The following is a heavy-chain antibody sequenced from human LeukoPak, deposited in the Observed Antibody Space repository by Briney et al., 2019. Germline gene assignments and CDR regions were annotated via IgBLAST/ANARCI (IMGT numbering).Heavy chain of an antibody. Sequence: GGSLRLSCTASGFSFSGHWMHWARQLPGKGLVWVSRISPTGSTTSYADSVKGRFTISRDNAKNSLYLQMNSLRAEDTAVYYCARGSYGDYSLDYWGQGTLVTVSS. CDR2: ISPTGSTT. D-gene: IGHD4-17*01. V-gene: IGHV3-74*01. CDR3: ARGSYGDYSLDY. CDR1: GFSFSGHW. J-gene: IGHJ4*02.